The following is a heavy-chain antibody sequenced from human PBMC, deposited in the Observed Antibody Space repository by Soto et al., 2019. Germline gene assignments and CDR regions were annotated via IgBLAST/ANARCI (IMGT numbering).Heavy chain of an antibody. J-gene: IGHJ5*02. Sequence: SETLSLSCTVSGASISGFDWSWIRKSAGKGLEWIGRIYATVTTDYNPSLKSRVMMSVDTSKKQFSLKLRSVTAADTAVYYCVRDGTKTLRDWFDPWGQGISVPVSS. D-gene: IGHD1-1*01. CDR1: GASISGFD. V-gene: IGHV4-4*07. CDR3: VRDGTKTLRDWFDP. CDR2: IYATVTT.